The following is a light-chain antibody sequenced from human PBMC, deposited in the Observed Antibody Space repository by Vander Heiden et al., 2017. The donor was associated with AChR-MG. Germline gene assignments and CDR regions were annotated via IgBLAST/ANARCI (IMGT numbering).Light chain of an antibody. CDR3: QQYNNWGT. J-gene: IGKJ1*01. V-gene: IGKV3-15*01. CDR1: QSVRTT. Sequence: EIVMTQSPGTLSVSPGERATLSCRASQSVRTTLAWYQQKPGQAPRLLSYGASRRATGVPARFSGSGSGTEFTLTISSLQSEDFAVYYCQQYNNWGTFGQGTKVEIK. CDR2: GAS.